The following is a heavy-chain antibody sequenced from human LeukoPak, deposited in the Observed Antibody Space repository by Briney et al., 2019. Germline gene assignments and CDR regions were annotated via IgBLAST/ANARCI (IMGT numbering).Heavy chain of an antibody. V-gene: IGHV1-69*13. CDR3: ARDLVRGYYYDARGAFDI. CDR2: IIPIFGTA. D-gene: IGHD3-22*01. J-gene: IGHJ3*02. CDR1: GGTFTIYG. Sequence: SVTVSFKASGGTFTIYGISWVRQAPAPGIEWMGGIIPIFGTANYAQKFQGRVTIIADESASTAYMEPSSLRSEDTAVYYCARDLVRGYYYDARGAFDIWGQGTMVTVSS.